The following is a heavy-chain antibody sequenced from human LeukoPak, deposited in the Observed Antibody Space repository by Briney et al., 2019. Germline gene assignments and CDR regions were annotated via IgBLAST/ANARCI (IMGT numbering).Heavy chain of an antibody. D-gene: IGHD5-12*01. Sequence: SETLSLTCTVSGVSISNYYWSWVRQPPGKALELIGFIYYSGSTDYYPSLKSRVAISLDTSKNQFSLTLSSVTAADTAVYYCARSPPHTNTWIFDYWGQGTPVTVSS. CDR3: ARSPPHTNTWIFDY. CDR1: GVSISNYY. V-gene: IGHV4-59*01. J-gene: IGHJ4*02. CDR2: IYYSGST.